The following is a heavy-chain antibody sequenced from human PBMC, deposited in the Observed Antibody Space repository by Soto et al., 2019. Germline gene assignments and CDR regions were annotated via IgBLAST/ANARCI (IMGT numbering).Heavy chain of an antibody. CDR2: ISGSGGST. V-gene: IGHV3-23*01. CDR3: PRVYCSITSCYLDY. CDR1: GFTFSSYA. D-gene: IGHD2-2*01. Sequence: EVQLLESGGGLVQPGGSLRLSCAASGFTFSSYAMSWVRQAPGKGLEWVSAISGSGGSTYYADSVKGRFTISRDNSKHTLYLQMNSLRAEDTAVYYWPRVYCSITSCYLDYWGQGTLVTVSS. J-gene: IGHJ4*02.